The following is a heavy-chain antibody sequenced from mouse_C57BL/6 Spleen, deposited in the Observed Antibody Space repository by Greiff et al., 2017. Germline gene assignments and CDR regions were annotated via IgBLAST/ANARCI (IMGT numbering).Heavy chain of an antibody. Sequence: EVQGVESGGGLVKPGGSLKLSCAASGFTFSSYAMSWVRQTPEKRLEWVATISDGGSYTYYPDNVKGRFTISRDNAKNNLYLQMSHLKSEDTAMYYWARDLYSNSFAYWGQGTLVTVSA. CDR3: ARDLYSNSFAY. D-gene: IGHD2-5*01. J-gene: IGHJ3*01. V-gene: IGHV5-4*01. CDR1: GFTFSSYA. CDR2: ISDGGSYT.